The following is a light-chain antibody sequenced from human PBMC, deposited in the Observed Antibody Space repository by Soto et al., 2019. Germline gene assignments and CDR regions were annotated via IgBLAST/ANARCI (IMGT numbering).Light chain of an antibody. V-gene: IGKV1-5*03. CDR3: QQYNSYSYT. J-gene: IGKJ2*01. CDR2: QAS. CDR1: QSISSW. Sequence: DIQMTQSPSSLSASVGDRVTITCRASQSISSWLAWYQQKPGKAPKLLIYQASSLESGVPSRFSGSGPGTEFTLTISSLQPDDFATYYCQQYNSYSYTFGQGTKLEIK.